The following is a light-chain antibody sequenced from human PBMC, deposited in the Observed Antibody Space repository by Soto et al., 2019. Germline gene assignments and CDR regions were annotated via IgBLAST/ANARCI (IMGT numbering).Light chain of an antibody. Sequence: DIVMTQSPDSLAVSLGERATVNCKSSQSVFYSSNNKNYLAWYQQKPGQPPKLLIYWASTRESGVPARFSGSGSGTDFTLTISSLQAEDVAVYYCQQYYSSPLTFGGGTKVEIK. J-gene: IGKJ4*01. CDR3: QQYYSSPLT. CDR2: WAS. V-gene: IGKV4-1*01. CDR1: QSVFYSSNNKNY.